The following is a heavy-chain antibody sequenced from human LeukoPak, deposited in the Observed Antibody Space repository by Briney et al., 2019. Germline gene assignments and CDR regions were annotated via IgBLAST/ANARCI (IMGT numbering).Heavy chain of an antibody. CDR3: AKCLGDGTNYYFAH. CDR2: ISGSGDNS. CDR1: GFTFSSYA. J-gene: IGHJ4*02. D-gene: IGHD4/OR15-4a*01. V-gene: IGHV3-23*01. Sequence: HAGASLRLSCAASGFTFSSYAMGWVRLAPGKGLEWVSLISGSGDNSYYADSVKGRFTISRDNSKNTLYLQMSSLRAEGTALYYCAKCLGDGTNYYFAHWGQGTLVTVSS.